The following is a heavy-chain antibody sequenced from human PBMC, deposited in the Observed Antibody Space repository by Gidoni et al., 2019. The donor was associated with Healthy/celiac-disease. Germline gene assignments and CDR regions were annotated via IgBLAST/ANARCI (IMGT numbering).Heavy chain of an antibody. CDR3: ARTTYYGDIYPDYYYYGMDV. CDR2: IYTSGST. V-gene: IGHV4-4*07. CDR1: GGSISSYY. J-gene: IGHJ6*02. D-gene: IGHD4-17*01. Sequence: QVQLQESGPGLVKPSETLSLTCPVSGGSISSYYWSWIRQPAGKGLEWIGRIYTSGSTNYNPSLKSRVTMSVDTSKNQFSLKLSSVTAADTAVYYCARTTYYGDIYPDYYYYGMDVWGQGTTVTVSS.